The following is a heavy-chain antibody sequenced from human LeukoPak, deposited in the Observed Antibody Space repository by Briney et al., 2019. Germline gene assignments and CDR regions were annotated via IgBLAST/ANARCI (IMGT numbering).Heavy chain of an antibody. CDR2: IWYDGITK. CDR1: GFTFSTSG. J-gene: IGHJ4*02. Sequence: GGSLRLSCAASGFTFSTSGFHWVRQAPGKGLEWVAVIWYDGITKYYADSVMGRFTMSRDNSKNTVSLQMNSLRTEDTAVYYCATEDYGRSFDYWGQGSLVTVSS. CDR3: ATEDYGRSFDY. V-gene: IGHV3-33*01. D-gene: IGHD4-17*01.